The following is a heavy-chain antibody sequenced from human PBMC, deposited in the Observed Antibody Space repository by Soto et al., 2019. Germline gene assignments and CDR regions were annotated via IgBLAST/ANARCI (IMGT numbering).Heavy chain of an antibody. J-gene: IGHJ4*02. Sequence: PSETLSLTCTVSGGSFSSAYWSWIRQPPGKGLEWIGYVYYTGSTNYDPSLKSRVTISLDTSKNQFSLKLTSVTAADTAVYYCARTSDSSAYYLSFDYWGQGTLVTVSS. D-gene: IGHD3-22*01. V-gene: IGHV4-59*01. CDR1: GGSFSSAY. CDR3: ARTSDSSAYYLSFDY. CDR2: VYYTGST.